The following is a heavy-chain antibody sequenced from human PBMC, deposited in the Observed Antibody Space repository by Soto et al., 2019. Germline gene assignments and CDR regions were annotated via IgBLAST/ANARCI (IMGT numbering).Heavy chain of an antibody. Sequence: RGGSLRLSCAASGFRFGSYALSWVRQAPGKGLEWVSTISGSDGQTFYADSVKGRFSISRDTSQSTLYLQMNSLRADDTAMYYCARWSYLDYWGQGTRVTVSS. V-gene: IGHV3-23*01. CDR2: ISGSDGQT. J-gene: IGHJ4*02. CDR3: ARWSYLDY. CDR1: GFRFGSYA. D-gene: IGHD3-3*01.